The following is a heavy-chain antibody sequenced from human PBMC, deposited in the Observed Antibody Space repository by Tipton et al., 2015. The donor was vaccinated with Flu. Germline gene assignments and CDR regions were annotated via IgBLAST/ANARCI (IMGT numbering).Heavy chain of an antibody. CDR1: GGSISSGGYY. J-gene: IGHJ4*02. D-gene: IGHD5-12*01. Sequence: LRLSCTVSGGSISSGGYYWSWIRQHPGKGLEWIGYIYYSGSTYYNPSLKSRVTISVDTSKNQFSLKLSSVTAADTAVYYCARGGATGEDYFDYWGQGTLVTVSS. CDR3: ARGGATGEDYFDY. CDR2: IYYSGST. V-gene: IGHV4-31*02.